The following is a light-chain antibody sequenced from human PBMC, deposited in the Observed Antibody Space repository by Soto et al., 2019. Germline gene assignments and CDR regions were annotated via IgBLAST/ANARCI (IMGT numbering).Light chain of an antibody. V-gene: IGKV3-15*01. J-gene: IGKJ4*01. CDR1: QSVAGN. CDR2: GAS. CDR3: QQYNNWTLT. Sequence: EIVMTQSPATLSVSHGERATLSCRASQSVAGNLAWYQQKPGQAPRLLMYGASTRATGIPARFSVSGSGKEFTLTISSLQSEDFGVYYCQQYNNWTLTFGGGTKVEIK.